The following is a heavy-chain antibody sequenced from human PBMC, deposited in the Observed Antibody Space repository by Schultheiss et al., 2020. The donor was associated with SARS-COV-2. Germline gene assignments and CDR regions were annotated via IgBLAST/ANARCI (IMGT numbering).Heavy chain of an antibody. D-gene: IGHD2-21*02. V-gene: IGHV4-59*12. CDR3: ARDSRDGYGMDV. CDR2: IFYSGNT. Sequence: SETLSLTCTVSGGSISSYYWSWIRQTPGKGLEWIGYIFYSGNTKYSPSLKSRVTISVDTSKNQFSLKLSSVTAADTAVYYCARDSRDGYGMDVWGQGTTVTVSS. CDR1: GGSISSYY. J-gene: IGHJ6*02.